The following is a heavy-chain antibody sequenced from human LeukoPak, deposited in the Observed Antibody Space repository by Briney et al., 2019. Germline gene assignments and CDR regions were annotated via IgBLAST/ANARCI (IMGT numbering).Heavy chain of an antibody. CDR3: ARVRAIAATGTGARYFQD. D-gene: IGHD1-1*01. V-gene: IGHV1-2*02. J-gene: IGHJ1*01. CDR2: NNRNSGGT. Sequence: RASVKVSCKASGYTFTDYHIYWLRQAPGQGLEWIGWNNRNSGGTNYAQKFQGRVTMTRDTSTNTAYMELSRLRSDDTAVYFCARVRAIAATGTGARYFQDWGQGTLVTVSS. CDR1: GYTFTDYH.